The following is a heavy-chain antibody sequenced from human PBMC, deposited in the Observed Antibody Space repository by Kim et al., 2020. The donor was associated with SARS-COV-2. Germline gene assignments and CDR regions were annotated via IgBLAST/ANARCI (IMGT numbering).Heavy chain of an antibody. Sequence: SETLSLTCTVSGGSISSSSYYWGWIRQPPGKGLEWIGSIYYSGSTYYNPSLKSRVTISVDTSKNQFSLKLSSVTAADTAVYYCARRGGVYGGNHYWYFELWGRGTLVTVSS. V-gene: IGHV4-39*01. CDR2: IYYSGST. CDR1: GGSISSSSYY. J-gene: IGHJ2*01. D-gene: IGHD4-17*01. CDR3: ARRGGVYGGNHYWYFEL.